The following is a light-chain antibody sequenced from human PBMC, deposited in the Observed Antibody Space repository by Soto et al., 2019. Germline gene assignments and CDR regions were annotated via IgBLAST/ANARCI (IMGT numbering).Light chain of an antibody. CDR1: PTARSY. J-gene: IGKJ4*01. V-gene: IGKV3-11*01. CDR3: QPRSNWPLT. CDR2: DVY. Sequence: EIVLAQSPATLSVSPGERSTRSGLASPTARSYLAWYQQKPGQAHRLLIYDVYNRATGVTARFSGSGSETDFSLTISSLEPEDFAVYYCQPRSNWPLTFGGGTQVEIK.